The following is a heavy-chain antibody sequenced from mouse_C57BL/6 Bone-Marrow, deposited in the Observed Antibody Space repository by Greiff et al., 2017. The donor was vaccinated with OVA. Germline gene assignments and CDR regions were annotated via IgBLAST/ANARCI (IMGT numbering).Heavy chain of an antibody. J-gene: IGHJ3*01. CDR3: ARHGDDYGFAY. CDR1: GFTFSDYY. Sequence: EVMLVESGGGLVQPGGSLKLSCAASGFTFSDYYMYWVRQTPEKRLEWVAYISNGGGSTYYPDTVKGRFTISRDNAKNTLYLQMSRLKSEDTAMDYCARHGDDYGFAYWGQGTLVTVSA. D-gene: IGHD2-4*01. V-gene: IGHV5-12*01. CDR2: ISNGGGST.